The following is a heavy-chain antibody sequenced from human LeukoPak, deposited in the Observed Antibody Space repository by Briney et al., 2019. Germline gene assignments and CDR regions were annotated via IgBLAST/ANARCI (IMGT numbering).Heavy chain of an antibody. J-gene: IGHJ4*02. CDR3: AKDQILLTSGGIYFDY. Sequence: PGGSLRLSCAASGFTFSSYGMHWVRQAPGKGLEWVAFIRYDGSNKYYVDSVKGRFTISRDNSKNTLYLQVNSLRAEDTAVYYCAKDQILLTSGGIYFDYWGQGAMVTVSS. D-gene: IGHD4-23*01. CDR2: IRYDGSNK. V-gene: IGHV3-30*02. CDR1: GFTFSSYG.